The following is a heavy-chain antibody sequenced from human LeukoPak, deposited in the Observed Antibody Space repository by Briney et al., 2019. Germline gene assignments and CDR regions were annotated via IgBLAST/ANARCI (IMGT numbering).Heavy chain of an antibody. Sequence: QPGGSLRLSCAASGFTFSSYEMNWVRQAPGKGLEWVSYISSSSSTIYYADSVNGRFTISRDNAKNSLYLQMNSLGAEDTAVYYCARVGLRGERRHFDYWGQGTLVTVSS. CDR1: GFTFSSYE. V-gene: IGHV3-48*03. CDR3: ARVGLRGERRHFDY. CDR2: ISSSSSTI. J-gene: IGHJ4*02. D-gene: IGHD1-1*01.